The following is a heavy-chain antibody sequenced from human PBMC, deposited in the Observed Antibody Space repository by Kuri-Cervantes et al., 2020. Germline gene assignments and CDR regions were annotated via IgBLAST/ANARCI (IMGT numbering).Heavy chain of an antibody. CDR3: ARERRASSSLPYDAFDI. Sequence: GGSLRLSCAASGFTFSDYYMSWIRQAPGKGLEWVSYISSSGSTIYYADSVKGRFTISRDNAKNSLYLQMNSLRAEDTAVYYCARERRASSSLPYDAFDIWGQGTMVTVSS. CDR2: ISSSGSTI. J-gene: IGHJ3*02. D-gene: IGHD6-13*01. V-gene: IGHV3-11*04. CDR1: GFTFSDYY.